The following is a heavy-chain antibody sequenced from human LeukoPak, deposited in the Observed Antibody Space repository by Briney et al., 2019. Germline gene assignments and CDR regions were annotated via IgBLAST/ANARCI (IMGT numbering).Heavy chain of an antibody. CDR1: GYSFTSYW. V-gene: IGHV5-51*01. D-gene: IGHD2-2*02. CDR3: AGGADSAAICPLDAFDI. J-gene: IGHJ3*02. CDR2: IYPGDSDT. Sequence: GESLKISCKGSGYSFTSYWIGWVRQMPGKGLEWMGIIYPGDSDTRYSPSFQGQVTISADKSISTAYLQWSSLKASDTAMYYCAGGADSAAICPLDAFDIWGQGTMVTVSS.